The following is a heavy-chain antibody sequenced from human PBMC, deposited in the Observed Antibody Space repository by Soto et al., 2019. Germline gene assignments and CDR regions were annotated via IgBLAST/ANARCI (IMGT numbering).Heavy chain of an antibody. Sequence: GASVKVCCKASGFTFTSSAMQWVRQARGQRLEWIGWIVVGSGNTNYAQKFQGRVTMTADKSTSTAYMELRSLRSEDTAFYYCATSYGSGYRAFDYWG. CDR2: IVVGSGNT. CDR1: GFTFTSSA. D-gene: IGHD3-10*01. V-gene: IGHV1-58*02. CDR3: ATSYGSGYRAFDY. J-gene: IGHJ4*01.